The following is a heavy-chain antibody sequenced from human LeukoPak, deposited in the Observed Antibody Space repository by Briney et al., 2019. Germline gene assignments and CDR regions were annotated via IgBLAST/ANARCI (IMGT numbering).Heavy chain of an antibody. J-gene: IGHJ4*02. Sequence: ASVKVSCKASGGTFTSYYMHWVRQAPGQGLEWMGIINPSGGSTSYAQKFQGRVTMTRDTSTSTVYMELSSLRSEDTAVYYCARDPDFWSGYWYYFDYWGQGTLVTVSS. CDR3: ARDPDFWSGYWYYFDY. D-gene: IGHD3-3*01. CDR1: GGTFTSYY. CDR2: INPSGGST. V-gene: IGHV1-46*01.